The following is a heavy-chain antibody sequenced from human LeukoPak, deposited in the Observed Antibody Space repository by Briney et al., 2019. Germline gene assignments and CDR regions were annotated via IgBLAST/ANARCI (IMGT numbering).Heavy chain of an antibody. J-gene: IGHJ4*02. CDR3: ARDPSIVGATRDFDY. D-gene: IGHD1-26*01. CDR1: GYTFTSYY. Sequence: AAVKVSCKASGYTFTSYYMHWVRQAPGQGLEWMGWINPNSGGTNYAQKFQGRVTMTRDTSISTAYMELSRLRSDDTAVYYCARDPSIVGATRDFDYWGQGTLVTVSS. CDR2: INPNSGGT. V-gene: IGHV1-2*02.